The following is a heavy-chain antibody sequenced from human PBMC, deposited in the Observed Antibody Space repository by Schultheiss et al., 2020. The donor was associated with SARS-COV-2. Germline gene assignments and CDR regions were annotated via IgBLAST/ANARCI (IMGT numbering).Heavy chain of an antibody. Sequence: SGPTLVKPTQTLTLTCTFSGFSLSTSGVGVGWIRQPPGKALEWLALIYWDDDKRYSPSLRSRLTISKDTSKNQVVLTMTNMDPVDTATYYCARMIYGDYGGPFDYWGQGTLVTVSS. J-gene: IGHJ4*02. CDR1: GFSLSTSGVG. D-gene: IGHD4-23*01. CDR3: ARMIYGDYGGPFDY. CDR2: IYWDDDK. V-gene: IGHV2-5*02.